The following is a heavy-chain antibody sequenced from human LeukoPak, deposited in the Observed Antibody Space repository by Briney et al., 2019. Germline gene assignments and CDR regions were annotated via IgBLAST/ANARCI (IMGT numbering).Heavy chain of an antibody. CDR3: AKGGYCSSTSCYEHCDY. CDR1: GFTVSSNY. Sequence: GGSLRLSYAASGFTVSSNYMSWVRQAPGKGLEWVSVIYSGGSTYYADSVKGRFTISRDNSKSTLYIQMNSLRAEDTAVYYCAKGGYCSSTSCYEHCDYWGQGTLVTVSS. J-gene: IGHJ4*02. V-gene: IGHV3-53*01. CDR2: IYSGGST. D-gene: IGHD2-2*01.